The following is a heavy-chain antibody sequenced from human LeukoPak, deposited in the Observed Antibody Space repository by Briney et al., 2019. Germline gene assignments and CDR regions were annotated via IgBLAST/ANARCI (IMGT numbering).Heavy chain of an antibody. V-gene: IGHV4-59*01. CDR2: IYYTGST. Sequence: SETLSLTCTVSGGSISSSYWSWIRQPPGKGLEWIGYIYYTGSTSYNPSLNSRVTMSLDTSKNQFSLKLSSVTAADTAVYYCARGATAWVHFDYWGQGTLVTVSS. CDR3: ARGATAWVHFDY. D-gene: IGHD1-26*01. CDR1: GGSISSSY. J-gene: IGHJ4*02.